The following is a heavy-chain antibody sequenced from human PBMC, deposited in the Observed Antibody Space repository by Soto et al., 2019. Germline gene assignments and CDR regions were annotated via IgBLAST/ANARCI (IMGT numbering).Heavy chain of an antibody. CDR3: ARRPSPRYCSGGSCYSSSWFDP. CDR2: MNPNSGNT. CDR1: GYTFTSYD. J-gene: IGHJ5*02. V-gene: IGHV1-8*01. Sequence: GASVKVSCKASGYTFTSYDINWVRQATGQGLEWMGWMNPNSGNTGYAQKFQGRVTMTRNTSISTAYMELSSLRSEDTAVYYCARRPSPRYCSGGSCYSSSWFDPWGQGTLVTVSS. D-gene: IGHD2-15*01.